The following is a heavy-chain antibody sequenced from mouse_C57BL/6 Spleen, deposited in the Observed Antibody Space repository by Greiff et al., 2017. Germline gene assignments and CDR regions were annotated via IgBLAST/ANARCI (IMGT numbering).Heavy chain of an antibody. D-gene: IGHD1-1*02. Sequence: QVQLQQSGAELVKPGASVKISCKASGYAFSSYWMNWVKQRPGKGLEWIGQIYPGDGDTNYNGKFKGKATLTADKSSSTAYMQLSSLTSEDSAVYFCARGERVAPYAMDYWGQGTSVTVSS. CDR3: ARGERVAPYAMDY. CDR2: IYPGDGDT. J-gene: IGHJ4*01. CDR1: GYAFSSYW. V-gene: IGHV1-80*01.